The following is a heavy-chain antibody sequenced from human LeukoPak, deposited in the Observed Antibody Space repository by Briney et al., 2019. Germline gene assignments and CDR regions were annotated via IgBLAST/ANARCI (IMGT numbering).Heavy chain of an antibody. D-gene: IGHD4-4*01. V-gene: IGHV3-30*18. J-gene: IGHJ6*02. CDR2: ISYDGSNK. CDR3: AKIPYGNYSYYYGMDV. Sequence: PGGSLRLSCAASGFTFSSYGMHWVRQAPGKGLEWVVVISYDGSNKYYADSVKGRFTISRDNSKNTLYLQMNSLRAEDTAVYYCAKIPYGNYSYYYGMDVWGQGTTVTVSS. CDR1: GFTFSSYG.